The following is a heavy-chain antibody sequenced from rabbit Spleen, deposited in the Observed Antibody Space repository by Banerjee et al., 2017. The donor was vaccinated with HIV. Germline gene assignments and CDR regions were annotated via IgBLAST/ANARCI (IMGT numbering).Heavy chain of an antibody. Sequence: QEQLVESRGGLVKPEGSLKLSCTASGFSFSNKVVMCWVRQAPGKGLEWIACIDTNDGDTDYANWPKGRFTISKTSSTTVTLQMTSLTAADTATYFCARNYVNAFDPWGPGTLVTVS. CDR3: ARNYVNAFDP. J-gene: IGHJ2*01. D-gene: IGHD1-1*01. V-gene: IGHV1S45*01. CDR2: IDTNDGDT. CDR1: GFSFSNKVV.